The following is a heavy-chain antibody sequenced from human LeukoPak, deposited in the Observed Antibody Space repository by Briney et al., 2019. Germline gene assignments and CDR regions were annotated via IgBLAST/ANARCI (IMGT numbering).Heavy chain of an antibody. D-gene: IGHD4-17*01. CDR3: ARALTTAKCGYYYYYMDV. CDR1: GGSISSYY. Sequence: SETLSLTCTVSGGSISSYYWSWIRQPAGKGLEWIGRIYTSGSTNYNPSLKSRVTISVDKSKNQFSLKLSSVTAADTAVYYCARALTTAKCGYYYYYMDVWGKGTTVTVSS. J-gene: IGHJ6*03. CDR2: IYTSGST. V-gene: IGHV4-4*07.